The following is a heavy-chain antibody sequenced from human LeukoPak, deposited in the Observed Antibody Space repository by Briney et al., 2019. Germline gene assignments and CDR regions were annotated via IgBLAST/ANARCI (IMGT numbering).Heavy chain of an antibody. D-gene: IGHD5-24*01. CDR2: IYYSGST. J-gene: IGHJ4*02. CDR3: ATMATIHY. Sequence: SETLSLTCAVYGGSFSGYYWSWIRQPPGKGLEWIGSIYYSGSTYYNPSLKSRVTISVDTSKNQFSLKLSSVTAADTAVYYCATMATIHYWGQGTLVTVSS. CDR1: GGSFSGYY. V-gene: IGHV4-34*01.